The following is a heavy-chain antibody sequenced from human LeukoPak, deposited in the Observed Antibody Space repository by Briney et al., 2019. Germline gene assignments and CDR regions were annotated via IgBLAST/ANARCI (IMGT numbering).Heavy chain of an antibody. CDR2: INPNSGGT. J-gene: IGHJ3*02. D-gene: IGHD6-13*01. CDR3: ARDFMAASDAFDI. Sequence: ASVKVSCKASGYTFTGYYIHWVRQAPGQGLQWMGRINPNSGGTNYAQNFQGRVTMTRDTPISTAYMELSSLRSEDTAVYYCARDFMAASDAFDIWGQGTMVTVSS. CDR1: GYTFTGYY. V-gene: IGHV1-2*06.